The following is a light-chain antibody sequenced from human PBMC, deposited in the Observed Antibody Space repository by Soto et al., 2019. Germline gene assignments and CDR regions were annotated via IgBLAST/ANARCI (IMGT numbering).Light chain of an antibody. Sequence: QSALTQPPSASGSSGQSVTISCTGTSGDVGAYNYVSWYQQHPGKAPKLIIYEVSERPSGVPDRFSGSKSGNTASLTVSGLQAEDEADYYCSSYAGSPVVFGGGTKVTVL. CDR3: SSYAGSPVV. CDR1: SGDVGAYNY. CDR2: EVS. J-gene: IGLJ2*01. V-gene: IGLV2-8*01.